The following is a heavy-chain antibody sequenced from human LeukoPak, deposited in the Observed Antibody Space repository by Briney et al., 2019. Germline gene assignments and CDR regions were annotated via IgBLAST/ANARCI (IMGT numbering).Heavy chain of an antibody. V-gene: IGHV3-23*01. CDR2: ISGSXGST. Sequence: RXAPGXXLXWXSAISGSXGSTYYADSVKGRFTISRDNSKNTLYLQMNSLRAEDTAVYYCAKDNKAGSGYYYGSMYYFDYWGQGTLVTVSS. CDR3: AKDNKAGSGYYYGSMYYFDY. J-gene: IGHJ4*02. D-gene: IGHD3-22*01.